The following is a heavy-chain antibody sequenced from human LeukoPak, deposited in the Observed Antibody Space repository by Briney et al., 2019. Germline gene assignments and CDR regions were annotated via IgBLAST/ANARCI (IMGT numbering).Heavy chain of an antibody. CDR2: IYTSGST. V-gene: IGHV4-4*07. D-gene: IGHD1-26*01. CDR3: ASGTRDSGSYSSWFDP. Sequence: SETLSLTCTVSGGSISSYYWSWIRQPAGKGLEWIGRIYTSGSTNYNPSLKSRVTMSVDTSKNQFSLKLSSVTAADTAVYYCASGTRDSGSYSSWFDPWGQGTLVTVSS. CDR1: GGSISSYY. J-gene: IGHJ5*02.